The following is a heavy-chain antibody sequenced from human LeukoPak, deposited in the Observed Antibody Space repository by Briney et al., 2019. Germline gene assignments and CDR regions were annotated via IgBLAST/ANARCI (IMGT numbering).Heavy chain of an antibody. CDR3: ARDQWLDY. J-gene: IGHJ4*02. D-gene: IGHD6-19*01. CDR1: GFTFSGYI. Sequence: GGSLRLSCAASGFTFSGYIMNWVRQAPGKGLEWVSFIGTSGNTIYYADSVKGRFTVSRDNAKDSLFLQMNSLRAEDTAVYYCARDQWLDYWGQGTLVTVSS. CDR2: IGTSGNTI. V-gene: IGHV3-48*01.